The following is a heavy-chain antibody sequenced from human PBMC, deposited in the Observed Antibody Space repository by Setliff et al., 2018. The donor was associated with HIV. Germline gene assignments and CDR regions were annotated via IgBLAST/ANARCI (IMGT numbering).Heavy chain of an antibody. V-gene: IGHV1-8*02. CDR1: GGTFSTYA. J-gene: IGHJ6*03. CDR3: ARVDSGYDLAYYYYMDV. CDR2: MNPNSGNT. Sequence: ASVKVSCKASGGTFSTYAISWVRQAPGQGLEWMGWMNPNSGNTGYAQKFQGRVTMTRNTSISTAYMELSSLRAEDTAVYYCARVDSGYDLAYYYYMDVWGKGTTVTVSS. D-gene: IGHD5-12*01.